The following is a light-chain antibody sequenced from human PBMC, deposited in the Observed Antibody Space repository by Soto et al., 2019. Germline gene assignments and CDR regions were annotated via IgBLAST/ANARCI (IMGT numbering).Light chain of an antibody. V-gene: IGKV3-20*01. CDR1: PTGSNSY. CDR2: GVY. Sequence: IVLTQSLGTLSLSPGERATLSCRASPTGSNSYLAWYQHKSGQAPRLLIYGVYTRASGIPERFSGSGSGTDFTLTITRLEPEDSAVYFCQHYGYSQWTFGQGTKVDIK. J-gene: IGKJ1*01. CDR3: QHYGYSQWT.